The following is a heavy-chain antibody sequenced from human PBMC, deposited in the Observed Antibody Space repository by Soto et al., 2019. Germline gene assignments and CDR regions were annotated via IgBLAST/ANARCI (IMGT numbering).Heavy chain of an antibody. CDR2: IYPGDSDT. J-gene: IGHJ4*02. CDR1: GYSFTSHW. Sequence: GESLKISCKGSGYSFTSHWIGWVRQTPGKGLEWMGIIYPGDSDTRYNPSFQGLVTISADKSISTAYLQWSSLKASDTAMYYCARHPDTADTSDFDYWGQGTLVTVSS. D-gene: IGHD5-18*01. V-gene: IGHV5-51*01. CDR3: ARHPDTADTSDFDY.